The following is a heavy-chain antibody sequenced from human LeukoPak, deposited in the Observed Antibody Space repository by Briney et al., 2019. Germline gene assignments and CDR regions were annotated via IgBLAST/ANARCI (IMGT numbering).Heavy chain of an antibody. J-gene: IGHJ4*02. V-gene: IGHV4-30-4*01. D-gene: IGHD3-16*02. CDR1: GGSISSGDYY. CDR3: ARISTFGGVIVFDY. Sequence: SETLSLTCTVSGGSISSGDYYWSWIRQPPRKGLEWIGYIYYSGSTYYNPSLKSRVTISVDTSKNQFSLKLSSVTAADTAVYYCARISTFGGVIVFDYWGQGTLVTVSS. CDR2: IYYSGST.